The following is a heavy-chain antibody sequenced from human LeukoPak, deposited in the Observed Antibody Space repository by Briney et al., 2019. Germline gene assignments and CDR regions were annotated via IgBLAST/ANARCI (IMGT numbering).Heavy chain of an antibody. Sequence: GESLKISCKGSGYSFTNYWIAWVRQMPGKGLEWMGIIYPGDSDTRYSPSFQGEVTISADKSISTTYLQWGSLKGSDTAMYYCARRGTSYTAYYFDSWGQGTLVTVSS. V-gene: IGHV5-51*01. CDR2: IYPGDSDT. J-gene: IGHJ4*02. D-gene: IGHD1-26*01. CDR1: GYSFTNYW. CDR3: ARRGTSYTAYYFDS.